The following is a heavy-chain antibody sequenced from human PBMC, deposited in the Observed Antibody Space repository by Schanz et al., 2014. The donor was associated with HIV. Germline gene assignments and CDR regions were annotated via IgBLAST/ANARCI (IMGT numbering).Heavy chain of an antibody. J-gene: IGHJ4*02. CDR1: GFPFSNFA. D-gene: IGHD1-26*01. V-gene: IGHV3-23*01. CDR2: ISTGGERT. Sequence: EVQLLESGGGLVQPGGSLRLSCVASGFPFSNFAMSWVRQDPGRGLEWVSAISTGGERTFYADSVKGRFTISRDNSKNTLYLQMNSLRAEDTAVYYCVLPSAKIVGGLGEHYFDHWGQGTLVTVSS. CDR3: VLPSAKIVGGLGEHYFDH.